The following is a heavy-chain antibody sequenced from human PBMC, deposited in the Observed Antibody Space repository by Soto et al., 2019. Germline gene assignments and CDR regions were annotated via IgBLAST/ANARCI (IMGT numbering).Heavy chain of an antibody. CDR2: TYYRSKWYN. Sequence: PSQTLSLTCAISGDSVSSNSGAWNWIRQSPSRGLEWLGRTYYRSKWYNDYAVSVKSRITINPDTSKNQFSLQLNSVTPEDTAVYYCARDYKSGLGPKAPLDYWGQGTLVTVSS. CDR1: GDSVSSNSGA. CDR3: ARDYKSGLGPKAPLDY. D-gene: IGHD3-10*01. J-gene: IGHJ4*02. V-gene: IGHV6-1*01.